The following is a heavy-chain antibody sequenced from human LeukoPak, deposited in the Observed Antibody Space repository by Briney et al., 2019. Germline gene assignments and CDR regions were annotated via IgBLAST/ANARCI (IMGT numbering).Heavy chain of an antibody. CDR1: GFTFSSYW. D-gene: IGHD1-26*01. J-gene: IGHJ3*02. CDR2: INSDGSST. CDR3: AGGLGGSYYAVDAFDI. Sequence: PGGSLRLSCAASGFTFSSYWMHWVRQAPGKGLVWVSRINSDGSSTSYADSVKGRFTISRDNAKNTLYLQMNSLKAEDTAVYYCAGGLGGSYYAVDAFDIWGQGTMVTVSS. V-gene: IGHV3-74*01.